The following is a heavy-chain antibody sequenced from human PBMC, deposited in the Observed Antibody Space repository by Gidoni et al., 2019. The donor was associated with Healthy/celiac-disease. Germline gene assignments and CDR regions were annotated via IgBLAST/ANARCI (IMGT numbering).Heavy chain of an antibody. CDR1: GFSFSSYA. CDR2: ISGSGGST. Sequence: EVQLLESGGGLVQPGGSLRLSCAASGFSFSSYARSWVRQAPGKGLEWVSAISGSGGSTYYADSVKGRFTISRDNSKNTLYLQMNSLRAEDTAVYYCAKARGQILASLFDYWGQGTLVTVSS. J-gene: IGHJ4*02. D-gene: IGHD3-10*01. V-gene: IGHV3-23*01. CDR3: AKARGQILASLFDY.